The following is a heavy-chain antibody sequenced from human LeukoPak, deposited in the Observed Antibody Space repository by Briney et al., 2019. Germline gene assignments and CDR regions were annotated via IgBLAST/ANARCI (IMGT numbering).Heavy chain of an antibody. J-gene: IGHJ4*02. CDR3: ARHTSWPFFDY. CDR2: IYYSGST. CDR1: GASINSYY. D-gene: IGHD6-6*01. V-gene: IGHV4-59*08. Sequence: SETLSLTCSVSGASINSYYWSWIRQPPGKGLEWIGYIYYSGSTNYNPSLKSRVTISVDTSKNQFSLKLSSVTAADTAVYYCARHTSWPFFDYWGQGTLVTVSS.